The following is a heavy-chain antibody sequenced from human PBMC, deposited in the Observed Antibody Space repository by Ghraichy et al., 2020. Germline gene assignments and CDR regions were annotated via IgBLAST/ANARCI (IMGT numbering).Heavy chain of an antibody. V-gene: IGHV3-23*01. CDR1: GFTFSSNA. CDR3: AKDSGNFDWYFDL. Sequence: GGSLRLSCAASGFTFSSNAMSWVRQAPGKGLEWVSGISGTGGTSYYADSVKGRFTISRDNSKNTLYLQMNIVRAEDTALYYCAKDSGNFDWYFDLWGRGTLVTVSS. J-gene: IGHJ2*01. CDR2: ISGTGGTS. D-gene: IGHD4-23*01.